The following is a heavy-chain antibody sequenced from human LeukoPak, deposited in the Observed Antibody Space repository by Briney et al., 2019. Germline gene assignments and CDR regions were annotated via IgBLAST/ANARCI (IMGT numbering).Heavy chain of an antibody. CDR3: ARDPGGDTAMVDYFDY. V-gene: IGHV3-30-3*01. Sequence: PGGSLRLSCAASGFTFSSYAMHWVRQASGKGLEWVAVISYDGSNKYYADSVKGRFTISRDNSKNTLYLQMNSLRAEDTAVYYCARDPGGDTAMVDYFDYWGQGTLVTVSS. J-gene: IGHJ4*02. D-gene: IGHD5-18*01. CDR1: GFTFSSYA. CDR2: ISYDGSNK.